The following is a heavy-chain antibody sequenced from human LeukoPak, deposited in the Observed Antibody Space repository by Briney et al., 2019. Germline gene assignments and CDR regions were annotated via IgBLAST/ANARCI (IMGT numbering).Heavy chain of an antibody. CDR3: ARGDRPREIPPLIRKKNAFDI. CDR2: IYTSGST. D-gene: IGHD2-8*01. CDR1: GGSIISYY. J-gene: IGHJ3*02. Sequence: KTSETLSLTCSVSGGSIISYYWSWIRQPAGKGLEWIGRIYTSGSTNYNPSLKSRLTISVDTSKNQFSLKLSSVTAADAAVYYCARGDRPREIPPLIRKKNAFDIWGQGTMVTVSS. V-gene: IGHV4-4*07.